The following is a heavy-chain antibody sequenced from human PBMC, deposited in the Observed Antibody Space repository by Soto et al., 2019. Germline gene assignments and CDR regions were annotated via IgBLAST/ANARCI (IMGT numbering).Heavy chain of an antibody. CDR3: AQLARYCSSTSCRRNYYGSGSYYAARDY. CDR1: GGSFSGYY. D-gene: IGHD3-10*01. CDR2: INHSGST. J-gene: IGHJ4*02. Sequence: SETLSLTCAVYGGSFSGYYWSWIRQPPGKGLEWVGEINHSGSTNYNPSLKSRVTISVDTSKNQFSLKLSSVTAADTAVYYCAQLARYCSSTSCRRNYYGSGSYYAARDYWGQGTLVTVSS. V-gene: IGHV4-34*01.